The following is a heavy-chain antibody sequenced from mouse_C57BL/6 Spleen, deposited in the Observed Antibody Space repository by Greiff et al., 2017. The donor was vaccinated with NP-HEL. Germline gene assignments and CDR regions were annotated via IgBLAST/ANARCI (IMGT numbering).Heavy chain of an antibody. V-gene: IGHV5-4*01. J-gene: IGHJ3*01. D-gene: IGHD4-1*01. CDR1: GFTFSSYA. Sequence: EVQRVESGGGLVKPGGSLKLSCAASGFTFSSYAMSWVRQTPEKRLEWVATISDGGSYTYYPDNVKGRFTISRDNAKNNLYLQMSHLKSEDTAMYYCARGGTGKGFAYWGQGTLVTVSA. CDR3: ARGGTGKGFAY. CDR2: ISDGGSYT.